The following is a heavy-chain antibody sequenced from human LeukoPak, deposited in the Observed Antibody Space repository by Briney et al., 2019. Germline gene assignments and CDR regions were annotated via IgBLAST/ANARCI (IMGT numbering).Heavy chain of an antibody. CDR3: AKTTVGYSSGRYPGWPADC. Sequence: GGSLGLSCAASGFPFNTYAIYWVCQAPGKGLEWVSGICGSGGCTYYADSVKGRFTISRDNSKNTSYLQMNSLTADDTAIYYCAKTTVGYSSGRYPGWPADCWGQGTLVTVSS. CDR2: ICGSGGCT. D-gene: IGHD6-19*01. CDR1: GFPFNTYA. J-gene: IGHJ4*02. V-gene: IGHV3-23*01.